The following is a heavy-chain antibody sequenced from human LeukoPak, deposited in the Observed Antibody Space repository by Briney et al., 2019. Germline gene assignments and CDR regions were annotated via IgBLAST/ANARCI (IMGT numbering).Heavy chain of an antibody. V-gene: IGHV1-18*01. Sequence: ASVKVSCKASGYTFINSGITWVRQAPGQGLEWMGWISAYNGNTDYAQKFQGRVTMTTDTSTTTAYMHLTSLSSDDTAVYYCARGRDKGDYWGQGTLVTVSS. J-gene: IGHJ4*02. CDR3: ARGRDKGDY. CDR1: GYTFINSG. CDR2: ISAYNGNT.